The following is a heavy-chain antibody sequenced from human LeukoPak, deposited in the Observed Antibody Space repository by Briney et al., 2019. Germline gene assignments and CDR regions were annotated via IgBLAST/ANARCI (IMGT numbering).Heavy chain of an antibody. J-gene: IGHJ4*02. CDR2: IIPIFGTA. Sequence: ASVKVSCKASVGTFSSYAISWVRQAPGQGLEWMGGIIPIFGTANYAQKFQGRVTITTDESTSTAYMELSSLRSEDTAVYYCERGWVGYCSSTSCSPFDYWGQGTLVTVSS. D-gene: IGHD2-2*01. CDR3: ERGWVGYCSSTSCSPFDY. CDR1: VGTFSSYA. V-gene: IGHV1-69*05.